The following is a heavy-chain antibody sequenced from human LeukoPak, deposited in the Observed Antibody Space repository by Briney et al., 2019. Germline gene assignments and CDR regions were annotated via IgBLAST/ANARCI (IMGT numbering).Heavy chain of an antibody. CDR1: GGSISTYY. CDR3: ARAVKVYSPSYGMDV. Sequence: SETLSLTCTVSGGSISTYYWSWIRQPPGKGLEWIGYIYYSGSTNYNLSHKSRVTISVDTSKNQFSLKLSSVTAADTAVYYCARAVKVYSPSYGMDVWGQGTTVTVSS. CDR2: IYYSGST. J-gene: IGHJ6*02. D-gene: IGHD5-18*01. V-gene: IGHV4-59*01.